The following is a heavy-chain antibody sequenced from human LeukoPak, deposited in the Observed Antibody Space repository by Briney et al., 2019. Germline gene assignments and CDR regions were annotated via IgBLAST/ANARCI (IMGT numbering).Heavy chain of an antibody. J-gene: IGHJ4*02. CDR2: IYYSGST. CDR1: GGSISSGCYY. CDR3: ARAVFGYSYGYDY. Sequence: KPSQTLSLTCTVSGGSISSGCYYWSWIRQHPGKGLEWVGYIYYSGSTYYNPSLKSRVTISVDTSKNQFSLKLSSVTAADTAVYYCARAVFGYSYGYDYWGQGTLVTVSS. D-gene: IGHD5-18*01. V-gene: IGHV4-31*03.